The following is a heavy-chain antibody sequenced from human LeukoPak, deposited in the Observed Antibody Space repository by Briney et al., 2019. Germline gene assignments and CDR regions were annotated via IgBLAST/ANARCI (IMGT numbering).Heavy chain of an antibody. J-gene: IGHJ3*02. V-gene: IGHV3-23*01. CDR3: AKGLAGPHTAFDI. CDR2: ISGSGGSA. CDR1: GFTFSSYA. Sequence: QPGGSLRLSCAASGFTFSSYAMSWVRQAPGKGLEWVSGISGSGGSADYADSVKGRFTISRGNSKKTLYLLMNSLRAEDTAVYYCAKGLAGPHTAFDIWGQGTTVTVSS.